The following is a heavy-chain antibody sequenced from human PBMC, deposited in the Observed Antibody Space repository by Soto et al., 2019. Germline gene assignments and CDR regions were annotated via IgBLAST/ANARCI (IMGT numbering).Heavy chain of an antibody. V-gene: IGHV4-59*01. CDR2: IYYSGST. CDR3: ARNFRSTGYSGYGDYYYYYYMDV. J-gene: IGHJ6*03. Sequence: SETLSLTCTVSGGSISSYYWSWIRQPPGKGLEWIGYIYYSGSTNYNPSLKSRVTISVDTSKNQFSLKLSSVTAADTAVYYCARNFRSTGYSGYGDYYYYYYMDVWGKGTTVTASS. CDR1: GGSISSYY. D-gene: IGHD5-12*01.